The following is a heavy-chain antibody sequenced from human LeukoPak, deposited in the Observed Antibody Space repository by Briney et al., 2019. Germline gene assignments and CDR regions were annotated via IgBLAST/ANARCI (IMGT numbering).Heavy chain of an antibody. V-gene: IGHV1-8*01. J-gene: IGHJ6*03. CDR3: ARGRTDIAAAGPAYYYYYMDV. CDR2: MNPNSGNT. Sequence: ASVKVSCKASGYSFTIYDINWVRQATGQGLEWMGGMNPNSGNTGYAQKFQGRVTMTRNTSISTAYMELSSLRSEDTAVYYCARGRTDIAAAGPAYYYYYMDVWGKGTTVTVSS. CDR1: GYSFTIYD. D-gene: IGHD6-13*01.